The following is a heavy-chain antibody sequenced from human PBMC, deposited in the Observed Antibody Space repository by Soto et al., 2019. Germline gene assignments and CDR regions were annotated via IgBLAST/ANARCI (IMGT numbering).Heavy chain of an antibody. CDR3: AVKVDSSGWYRDSDYYYYGMDV. V-gene: IGHV4-31*03. J-gene: IGHJ6*02. D-gene: IGHD6-19*01. CDR1: GGSISSGGYY. CDR2: IYYSGST. Sequence: QVQLQESGPGLVKPSQTLSLTCTVSGGSISSGGYYWSWIRQHPGKGLEWIGYIYYSGSTYYNPSLTRRVTISVDSSKNQWALKLSSVTASDTAVYYCAVKVDSSGWYRDSDYYYYGMDVWGRGTTITVS.